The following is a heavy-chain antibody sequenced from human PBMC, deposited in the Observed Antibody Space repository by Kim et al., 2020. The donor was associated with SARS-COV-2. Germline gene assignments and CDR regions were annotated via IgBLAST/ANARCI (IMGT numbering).Heavy chain of an antibody. CDR2: IIPIFGTA. J-gene: IGHJ6*02. CDR3: ARVRTYYYGSGSYSPGGMDV. Sequence: SVKVSCKASGGTFSSYAISWVRQAPGQGLEWMGGIIPIFGTANYAQKFQGRVTITADKSTSTAYMELSSLRSEDTAVYYCARVRTYYYGSGSYSPGGMDVWGQGTTVTVSS. V-gene: IGHV1-69*06. D-gene: IGHD3-10*01. CDR1: GGTFSSYA.